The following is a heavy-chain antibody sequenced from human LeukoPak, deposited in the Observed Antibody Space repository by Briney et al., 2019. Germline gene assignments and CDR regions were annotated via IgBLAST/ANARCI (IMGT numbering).Heavy chain of an antibody. J-gene: IGHJ4*02. D-gene: IGHD1-26*01. CDR1: GYSFTTYG. CDR3: ARGWELDC. Sequence: ASVRVSCKPSGYSFTTYGISWVRQAPGQGLEWMGWISSYNDDIDFEQKFRGRVTMTTDTSTSTAYMELRSLRSDDTAVYYCARGWELDCWGQGTLVTVSS. CDR2: ISSYNDDI. V-gene: IGHV1-18*01.